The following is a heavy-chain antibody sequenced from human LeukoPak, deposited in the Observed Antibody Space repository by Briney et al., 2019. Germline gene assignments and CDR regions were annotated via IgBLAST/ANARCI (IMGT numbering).Heavy chain of an antibody. J-gene: IGHJ4*02. Sequence: SVKVSCTASGGTFSSYAISWVRQAPGQGLEWMGRIIPILGIANYAQKFQGRVTITADKSTSTAYMELSSLRSEDTAVYYCARIAVRPYGVDYWGQGTLVTVSS. CDR3: ARIAVRPYGVDY. D-gene: IGHD4-17*01. CDR1: GGTFSSYA. CDR2: IIPILGIA. V-gene: IGHV1-69*04.